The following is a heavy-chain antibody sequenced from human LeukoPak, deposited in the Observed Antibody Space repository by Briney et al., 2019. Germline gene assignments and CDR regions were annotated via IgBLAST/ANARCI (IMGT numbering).Heavy chain of an antibody. CDR2: IYYSGST. Sequence: WVRQAPGKGLEWIGIIYYSGSTYYNPSLKSRVTLSVDTSKKQFSLKLASVTAADTAVYYCSREPRRGGWFDPWGQGILVTVSS. V-gene: IGHV4-39*07. CDR3: SREPRRGGWFDP. J-gene: IGHJ5*02.